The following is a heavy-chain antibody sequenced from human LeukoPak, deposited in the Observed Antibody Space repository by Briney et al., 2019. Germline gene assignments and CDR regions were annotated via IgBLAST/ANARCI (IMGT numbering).Heavy chain of an antibody. CDR3: ASDQWDLGLSYFDY. Sequence: GGSLRLSCAASGFTFSSYSMNWVRQAPGKGLEWVSSISSNGTYIFYADSVKGRLTVSRANAKNSLYLQMNTLRAEDTAVYYCASDQWDLGLSYFDYWAQGPLVTVPS. J-gene: IGHJ4*02. V-gene: IGHV3-21*01. CDR1: GFTFSSYS. D-gene: IGHD1-26*01. CDR2: ISSNGTYI.